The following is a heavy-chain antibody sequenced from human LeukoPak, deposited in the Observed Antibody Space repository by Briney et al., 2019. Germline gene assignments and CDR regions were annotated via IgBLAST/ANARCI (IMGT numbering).Heavy chain of an antibody. CDR1: GFTFSSYS. V-gene: IGHV3-21*01. CDR2: ISSSSSYI. J-gene: IGHJ4*02. CDR3: ARGQQTTPLDY. D-gene: IGHD4-17*01. Sequence: GGSLRLSCAASGFTFSSYSMNWLRQAPGKGLEWVSSISSSSSYIYYADSVKGRFTISRDNAKNSLYLQMNSLRAEDTAVYYCARGQQTTPLDYWGQGTLVTVSS.